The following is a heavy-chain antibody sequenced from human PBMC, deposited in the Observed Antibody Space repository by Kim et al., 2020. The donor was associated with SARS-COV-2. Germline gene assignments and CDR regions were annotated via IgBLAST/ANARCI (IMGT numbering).Heavy chain of an antibody. CDR1: GFTFSSYA. V-gene: IGHV3-23*01. J-gene: IGHJ4*02. D-gene: IGHD2-2*01. Sequence: GGSLRLSCAASGFTFSSYAMSWVRQAPGKGLEWVSAISGSGGSTYYADSVKGRFTISRDNSKNTLYLQMNSLRAEDTAVYYCAKMTVVVVPAATPFDYWGQGTLVTVSS. CDR3: AKMTVVVVPAATPFDY. CDR2: ISGSGGST.